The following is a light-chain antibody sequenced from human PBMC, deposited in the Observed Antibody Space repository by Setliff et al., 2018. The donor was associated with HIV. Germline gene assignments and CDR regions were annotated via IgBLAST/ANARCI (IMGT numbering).Light chain of an antibody. Sequence: QSALAQPASVSGSPGQSITISCTGTSSDVVDYNYVSWYQQHPGKVPKLMIYDVTRRPSGVPDRFSGSRSGNTASLTISGLQAEDEADYYCSSFAGRLHVFGTGTKVTVL. CDR1: SSDVVDYNY. V-gene: IGLV2-11*01. J-gene: IGLJ1*01. CDR2: DVT. CDR3: SSFAGRLHV.